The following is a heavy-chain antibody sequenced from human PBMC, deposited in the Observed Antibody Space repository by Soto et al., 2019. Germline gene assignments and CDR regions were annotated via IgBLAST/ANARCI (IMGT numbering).Heavy chain of an antibody. D-gene: IGHD2-2*01. CDR3: TKQLYYYGLDV. CDR2: ISWNSGSI. Sequence: GGSLRLSCAASGFTFNDYAMHWVRQAPGKGLEWVSGISWNSGSIGYADSVKGRFTISRDNAKNSLYLQMNSLRVDDTALYYCTKQLYYYGLDVWGQGTTVTVSS. V-gene: IGHV3-9*01. J-gene: IGHJ6*02. CDR1: GFTFNDYA.